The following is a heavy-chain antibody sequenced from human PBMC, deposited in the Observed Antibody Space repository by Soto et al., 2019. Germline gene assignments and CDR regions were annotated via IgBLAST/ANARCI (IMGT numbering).Heavy chain of an antibody. CDR1: GDSISTYY. V-gene: IGHV4-59*01. CDR2: RYDSGST. D-gene: IGHD3-10*01. CDR3: ARENCYGSGTSFRLDV. J-gene: IGHJ6*02. Sequence: QVQLQESGPGLVKPSETLSLTCTVSGDSISTYYWSWSRQPPGKGLEWIAYRYDSGSTHYNPSLNSRVTISVDTSKNQFSLKLASVTAADTAVYYCARENCYGSGTSFRLDVWGQGTRVTVSS.